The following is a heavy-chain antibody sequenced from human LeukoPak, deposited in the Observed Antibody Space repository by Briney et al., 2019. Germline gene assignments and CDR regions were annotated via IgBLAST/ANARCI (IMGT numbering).Heavy chain of an antibody. Sequence: PGGSLRLSRTASGFTLGVYAMSWVPQAPRKGLEWVGFIRSKAYGGTTEYAASVKGRVTISRHDSKSIAYLQMNSLKTEDTAVYYCTHLGSGSYPESSYWGEGSLVTVSS. V-gene: IGHV3-49*04. CDR2: IRSKAYGGTT. D-gene: IGHD1-26*01. CDR3: THLGSGSYPESSY. J-gene: IGHJ4*02. CDR1: GFTLGVYA.